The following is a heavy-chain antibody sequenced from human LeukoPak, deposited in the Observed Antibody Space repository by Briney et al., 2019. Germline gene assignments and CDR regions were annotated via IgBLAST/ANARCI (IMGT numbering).Heavy chain of an antibody. J-gene: IGHJ4*02. Sequence: GGSLRLSCAASGFTFSSYSMNWVRQAPGKGLEWVSSISSSSSYIYYADSVKGRFTISRDNVKNSLYLQMNSLRAEDTAVYYCARDDLGIQLPDYWGQGTLVTVSS. CDR3: ARDDLGIQLPDY. D-gene: IGHD5-18*01. CDR2: ISSSSSYI. V-gene: IGHV3-21*01. CDR1: GFTFSSYS.